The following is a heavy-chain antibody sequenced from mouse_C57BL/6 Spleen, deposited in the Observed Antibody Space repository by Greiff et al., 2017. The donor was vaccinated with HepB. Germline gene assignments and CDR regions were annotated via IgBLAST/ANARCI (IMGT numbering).Heavy chain of an antibody. CDR2: INPGSGGT. V-gene: IGHV1-54*01. J-gene: IGHJ2*01. D-gene: IGHD2-5*01. Sequence: VQLQQSGAELVRPGTSVKVSCKASGYAFTNYLIEWVKQRPGQGLEWIGVINPGSGGTNYNEKFKGKATLTADKSSSTAYMQLSSLTSEDSAVFCCARGGYSNPPDYWGQGTTLTVSS. CDR1: GYAFTNYL. CDR3: ARGGYSNPPDY.